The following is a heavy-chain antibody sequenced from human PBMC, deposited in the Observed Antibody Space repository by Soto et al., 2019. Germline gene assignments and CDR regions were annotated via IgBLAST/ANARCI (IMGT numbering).Heavy chain of an antibody. CDR3: ARTVTTSVYDAFDI. D-gene: IGHD4-17*01. Sequence: SGPTLVKPTQTLTLTCTFSGFSLSTSGVGVGWIRQPPGKALEWLALIYWDDDKRYSPSLKSRLTITKDTSKNQVVLTMTNMDPVDTATYYCARTVTTSVYDAFDIWGQGTMVTVSS. V-gene: IGHV2-5*02. J-gene: IGHJ3*02. CDR1: GFSLSTSGVG. CDR2: IYWDDDK.